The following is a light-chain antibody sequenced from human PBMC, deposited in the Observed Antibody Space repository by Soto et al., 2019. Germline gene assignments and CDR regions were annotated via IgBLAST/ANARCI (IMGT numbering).Light chain of an antibody. J-gene: IGLJ1*01. CDR1: SSDVGSYNL. V-gene: IGLV2-23*02. CDR3: CSYAGSSTFAV. CDR2: EVS. Sequence: QSALTQPASVSGSPGQSITISCAGTSSDVGSYNLVSWYQQHPGKAPKLMIYEVSKRPSGVSNRFSGSKSGNTASLTISGLQAEDEADYSCCSYAGSSTFAVFGTGTKVTVL.